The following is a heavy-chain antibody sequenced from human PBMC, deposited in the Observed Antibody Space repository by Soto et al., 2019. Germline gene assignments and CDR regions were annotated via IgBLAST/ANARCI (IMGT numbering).Heavy chain of an antibody. V-gene: IGHV3-7*01. CDR3: ARIAATGRGWDV. D-gene: IGHD6-13*01. J-gene: IGHJ6*02. Sequence: EVRLVESGGGLVQPGGSLRLSCVDSGFTFSSYWMSWVRQAPVKGLEWVGNIKQDGSEENYVDSLKGRFTISRDNAKNSMYLQMNSLRVEDTAVYYCARIAATGRGWDVWGQGTTVVVSS. CDR2: IKQDGSEE. CDR1: GFTFSSYW.